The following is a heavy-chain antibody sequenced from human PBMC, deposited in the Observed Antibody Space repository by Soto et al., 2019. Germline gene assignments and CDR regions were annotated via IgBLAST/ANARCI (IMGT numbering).Heavy chain of an antibody. CDR1: GYSFAGYW. CDR2: IDPSDSQT. CDR3: ARQIYDSGTGPNFQYYFDS. D-gene: IGHD6-13*01. Sequence: GESLKISCEGSGYSFAGYWITWVRQKPGKGLEWMGRIDPSDSQTYYSPSFRGHVTISATKSITTVFLQWSSLRASDTAMYYCARQIYDSGTGPNFQYYFDSWGQGTPVTVSS. V-gene: IGHV5-10-1*01. J-gene: IGHJ4*02.